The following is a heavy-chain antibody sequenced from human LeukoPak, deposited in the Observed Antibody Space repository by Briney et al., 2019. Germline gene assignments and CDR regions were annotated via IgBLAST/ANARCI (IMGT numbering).Heavy chain of an antibody. D-gene: IGHD5-18*01. Sequence: SQTLSLTCTVSGGSISSGGYYWSWTRQHPGKGLEWIGNIYYSGTTYYKPSLKSRVTISVDTSKNQFSLKLSSVTAADTAVYYCARGGVQLALARDWGQGTLVTVSS. CDR3: ARGGVQLALARD. J-gene: IGHJ4*02. CDR2: IYYSGTT. V-gene: IGHV4-31*03. CDR1: GGSISSGGYY.